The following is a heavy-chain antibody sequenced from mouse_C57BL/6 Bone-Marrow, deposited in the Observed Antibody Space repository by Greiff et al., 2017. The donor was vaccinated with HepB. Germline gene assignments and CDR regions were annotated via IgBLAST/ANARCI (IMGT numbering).Heavy chain of an antibody. CDR1: GFTFSDSW. CDR2: IRNKANNPAT. V-gene: IGHV6-6*01. Sequence: EVKVEESGGGLVQPGGSMKLSCAASGFTFSDSWMDWVRQSPEKGLEWVAEIRNKANNPATYYAESVKGRFTISRDDSKSSVYLQMNSLRAEDTGIYYCTREAWFAYWGQGTLVTVSA. CDR3: TREAWFAY. J-gene: IGHJ3*01.